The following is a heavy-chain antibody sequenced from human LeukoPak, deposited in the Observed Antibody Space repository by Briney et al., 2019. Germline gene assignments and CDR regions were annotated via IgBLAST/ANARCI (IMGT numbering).Heavy chain of an antibody. CDR3: AKENDFWSGYLGWFDP. J-gene: IGHJ5*02. D-gene: IGHD3-3*01. Sequence: GGSLRLSCATSGFTFSSYAMSWVRQAPGKGLEWVSAISGSGGSTYYADSVKGRFTISRDNSKNTLYLQMNSLRAEDTAVYYCAKENDFWSGYLGWFDPWGQGTLVTVSS. CDR1: GFTFSSYA. CDR2: ISGSGGST. V-gene: IGHV3-23*01.